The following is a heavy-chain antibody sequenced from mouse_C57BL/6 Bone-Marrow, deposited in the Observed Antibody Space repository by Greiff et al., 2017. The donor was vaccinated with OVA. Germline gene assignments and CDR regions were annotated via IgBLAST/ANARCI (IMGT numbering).Heavy chain of an antibody. V-gene: IGHV5-17*01. Sequence: EVKLVESGGGLVKPGGSLKLSCAASGFTFSDYGMHWVRQAPEKGLEWVAYISSGSSTIYYADTVKGRFTISRDNAKNTLFLQMTSLRSEDTAMYYCARPLLLRWYFDVWGTGTTVTVSS. CDR1: GFTFSDYG. CDR2: ISSGSSTI. J-gene: IGHJ1*03. CDR3: ARPLLLRWYFDV. D-gene: IGHD1-1*01.